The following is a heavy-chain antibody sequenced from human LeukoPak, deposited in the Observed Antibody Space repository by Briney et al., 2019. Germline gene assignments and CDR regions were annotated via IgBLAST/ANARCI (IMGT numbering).Heavy chain of an antibody. Sequence: SETLSLTCTVSGGSVSSGSYYWSWIRQPPGKGLEWIGEINHSGSTNYNPSLKSRVTISVDTSKNQFSLKLSSVTAADTAVYYCARLPDSYYYYGMDVWGQGTTVTVSS. CDR1: GGSVSSGSYY. CDR3: ARLPDSYYYYGMDV. V-gene: IGHV4-39*07. CDR2: INHSGST. J-gene: IGHJ6*02.